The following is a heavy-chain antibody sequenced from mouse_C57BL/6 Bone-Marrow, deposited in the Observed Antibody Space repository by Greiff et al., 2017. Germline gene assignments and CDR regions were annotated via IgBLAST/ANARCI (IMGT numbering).Heavy chain of an antibody. CDR2: IDPENGDT. Sequence: VQLQQSGAELVRPGASVKLSCTASGFNIKDDYMHWVKQRPEQGLEGIGWIDPENGDTEYASKFQGKATITADTSSNTAYLQLSSLTSEDTAVYYCTTCLSPFAYWGQGTLVTVSA. J-gene: IGHJ3*01. CDR1: GFNIKDDY. CDR3: TTCLSPFAY. V-gene: IGHV14-4*01.